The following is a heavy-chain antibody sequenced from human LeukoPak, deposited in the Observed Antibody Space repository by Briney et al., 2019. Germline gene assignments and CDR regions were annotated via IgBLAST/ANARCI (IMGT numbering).Heavy chain of an antibody. V-gene: IGHV1-2*02. CDR3: TRDHCTSFDCSGNNYHGLDV. CDR1: GFTFTTYY. Sequence: ASVKVTCKASGFTFTTYYIHWVRRAPGQGLEWMGWINPNTGVTESPQRFQGRLTMTRDTSSRTAYMELSRLTSDDTAVYYCTRDHCTSFDCSGNNYHGLDVWGQGTTVTVS. D-gene: IGHD2-2*01. CDR2: INPNTGVT. J-gene: IGHJ6*02.